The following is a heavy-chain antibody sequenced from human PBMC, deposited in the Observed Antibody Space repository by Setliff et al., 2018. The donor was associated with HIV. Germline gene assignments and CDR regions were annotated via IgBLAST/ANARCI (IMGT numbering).Heavy chain of an antibody. J-gene: IGHJ4*02. CDR2: IRQDGTDK. Sequence: PGGSLRLSCAASGFAFSSHQMSWVRQAPGKGLEWVAKIRQDGTDKYYVDSVKGRFTISRDNAKNSLYLQMNSLRAEDTAIYYCARDWRRIPERWDFDFWGQGTLVTVSS. CDR1: GFAFSSHQ. V-gene: IGHV3-7*01. D-gene: IGHD3-3*01. CDR3: ARDWRRIPERWDFDF.